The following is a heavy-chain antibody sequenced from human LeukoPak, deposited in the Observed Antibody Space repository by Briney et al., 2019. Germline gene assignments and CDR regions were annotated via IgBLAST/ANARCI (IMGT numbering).Heavy chain of an antibody. CDR3: ARDPHHGGKGWYYFDY. CDR2: IKQEGSEK. Sequence: GGSLRLSCAASGFSFSSYCMHWVRQAPGKGLEWVANIKQEGSEKYYVDSVKGRFTISRDNAKNSLYLQLNSLRADDTAVYYCARDPHHGGKGWYYFDYWGQGALVTVSS. J-gene: IGHJ4*02. CDR1: GFSFSSYC. V-gene: IGHV3-7*03. D-gene: IGHD6-19*01.